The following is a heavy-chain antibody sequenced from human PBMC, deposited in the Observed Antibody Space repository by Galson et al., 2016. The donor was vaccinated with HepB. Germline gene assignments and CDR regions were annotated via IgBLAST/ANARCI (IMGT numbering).Heavy chain of an antibody. D-gene: IGHD5-24*01. Sequence: SETLSLTCAAYGGPFSGYYWSRIRQPPGKGLEWIGEINHGGSTNYNPSLKSRVTISVDTSKNQFSLKLNSVTAADTAVYYCARGGRGRWPQNWFDPWGQGTLVTVSS. CDR2: INHGGST. V-gene: IGHV4-34*01. CDR3: ARGGRGRWPQNWFDP. CDR1: GGPFSGYY. J-gene: IGHJ5*02.